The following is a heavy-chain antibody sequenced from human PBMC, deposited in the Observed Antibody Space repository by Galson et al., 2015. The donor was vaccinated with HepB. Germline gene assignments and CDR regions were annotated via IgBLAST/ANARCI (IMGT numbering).Heavy chain of an antibody. J-gene: IGHJ4*02. CDR3: ARDMSSVRYFGVIDY. CDR2: ISSSSSTI. V-gene: IGHV3-48*02. CDR1: GFTFSSYS. D-gene: IGHD3-9*01. Sequence: SLRLSCAASGFTFSSYSMNWVRQAPGKGLEWVSYISSSSSTIYYADSVKGRFTISRDNAKNSLYLQMNSLRDEDTAVYYCARDMSSVRYFGVIDYWGQGTLVTVSS.